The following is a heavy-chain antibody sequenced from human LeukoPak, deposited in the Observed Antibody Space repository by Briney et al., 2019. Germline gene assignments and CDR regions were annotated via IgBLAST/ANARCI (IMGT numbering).Heavy chain of an antibody. CDR2: ISSSSSTI. D-gene: IGHD3-10*01. J-gene: IGHJ4*02. CDR3: ARGIYYGSGSYYDY. Sequence: GGSLRLSCAASGFTFSSYSMNWVRQAPGKGLEWVSYISSSSSTIYYADSVKGRFTISRDNAKNSLYLQMNSLRAEDTAVYYCARGIYYGSGSYYDYWGQGTLVTVSS. V-gene: IGHV3-48*01. CDR1: GFTFSSYS.